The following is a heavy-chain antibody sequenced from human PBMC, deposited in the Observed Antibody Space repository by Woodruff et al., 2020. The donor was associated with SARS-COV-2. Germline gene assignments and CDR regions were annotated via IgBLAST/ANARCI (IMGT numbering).Heavy chain of an antibody. CDR3: ARRLYGSGSKDDYYYYYMDV. V-gene: IGHV4-34*01. Sequence: IGEINHSGSTNYNPSLKSRVTISVDTSKNQFSLKLSSVTAADTAVYYCARRLYGSGSKDDYYYYYMDVWGKGTTVTVS. CDR2: INHSGST. D-gene: IGHD3-10*01. J-gene: IGHJ6*03.